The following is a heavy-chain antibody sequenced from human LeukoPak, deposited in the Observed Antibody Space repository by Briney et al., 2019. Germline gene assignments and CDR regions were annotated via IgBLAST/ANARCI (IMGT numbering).Heavy chain of an antibody. D-gene: IGHD1-26*01. J-gene: IGHJ4*02. CDR3: ARDYGFYSGLYFFDY. CDR1: GYTFTGHY. CDR2: INPNSGGT. Sequence: ASVKVSCKASGYTFTGHYIHWVRQAPGQGLERKGWINPNSGGTKYAQKFQGRVTMTRDTSISTAYMELSKLRSDDTAVYSCARDYGFYSGLYFFDYWGQGTLVTVSS. V-gene: IGHV1-2*02.